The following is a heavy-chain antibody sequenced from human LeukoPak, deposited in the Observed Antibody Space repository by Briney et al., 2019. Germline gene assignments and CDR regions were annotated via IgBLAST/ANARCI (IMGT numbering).Heavy chain of an antibody. CDR3: AGLDYCGGDCYPYDP. J-gene: IGHJ5*02. CDR2: IYYSGST. V-gene: IGHV4-59*01. CDR1: GGSISSYY. Sequence: SETLSLTCTVSGGSISSYYWSWIRQPPGKGLEWIGYIYYSGSTNYNPSLKSRVTISVDTSKNQFSLKLSSVTAADTAVYNCAGLDYCGGDCYPYDPWGQGTLVTVSS. D-gene: IGHD2-21*02.